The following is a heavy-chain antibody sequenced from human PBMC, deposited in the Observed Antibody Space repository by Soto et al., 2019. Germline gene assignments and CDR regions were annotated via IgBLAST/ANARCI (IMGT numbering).Heavy chain of an antibody. Sequence: ASVKVSCKASGYTFRDYYLHWVRQAPGQGPEWMGRINPNSGDTKFAQKFQGRVTMTRDTSVRAAFMELNWLKSDDTAVYYCARESGGATATLDYYYFYMDVWGKGTTVTVS. CDR2: INPNSGDT. V-gene: IGHV1-2*06. J-gene: IGHJ6*03. CDR3: ARESGGATATLDYYYFYMDV. CDR1: GYTFRDYY. D-gene: IGHD5-12*01.